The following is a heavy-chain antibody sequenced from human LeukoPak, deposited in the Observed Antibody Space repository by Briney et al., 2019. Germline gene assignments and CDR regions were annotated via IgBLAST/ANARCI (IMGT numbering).Heavy chain of an antibody. D-gene: IGHD6-13*01. Sequence: GASVKVSCKVSGYTLTKLSMHWVRQAPGKGLEWMGGFDPEDGETIYAQKFQGRVTMTEDTSTDTAYMELSSLRSEDTAVYYCATGRIAAAGLDYWGQGTLVTVSS. CDR2: FDPEDGET. CDR3: ATGRIAAAGLDY. CDR1: GYTLTKLS. J-gene: IGHJ4*02. V-gene: IGHV1-24*01.